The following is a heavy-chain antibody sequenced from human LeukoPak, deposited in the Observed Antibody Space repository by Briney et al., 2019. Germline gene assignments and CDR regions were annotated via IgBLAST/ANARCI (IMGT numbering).Heavy chain of an antibody. V-gene: IGHV1-2*02. J-gene: IGHJ4*02. CDR2: INPNSGGT. D-gene: IGHD3-10*01. CDR3: ARDTYCYGSGRFITDY. Sequence: ASVKVSCKASGYTFTGYYMHWVRQAPGQGLEWMGWINPNSGGTNYAQKFQGRVTMTRDTSISTAYMELSRLRSDDTAVYYCARDTYCYGSGRFITDYWGQGTLVSVSS. CDR1: GYTFTGYY.